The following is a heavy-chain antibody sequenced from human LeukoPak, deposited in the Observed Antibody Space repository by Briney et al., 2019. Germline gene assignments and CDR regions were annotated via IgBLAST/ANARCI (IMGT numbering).Heavy chain of an antibody. J-gene: IGHJ4*02. D-gene: IGHD6-19*01. CDR3: ARQLGREAGFHF. Sequence: SETLSLTCTVYGGSLSGYYWSWVRQPPGKGLEWIGYIYYSGSTNYNPSLKSRVTISVDTSKNQFSLKLSSVTAADTAVYYCARQLGREAGFHFWGQGTLVTVSS. CDR2: IYYSGST. V-gene: IGHV4-59*08. CDR1: GGSLSGYY.